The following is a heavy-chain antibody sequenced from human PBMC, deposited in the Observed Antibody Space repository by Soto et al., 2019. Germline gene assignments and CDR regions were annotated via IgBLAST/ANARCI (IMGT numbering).Heavy chain of an antibody. V-gene: IGHV3-33*01. D-gene: IGHD6-6*01. CDR1: GFTFSSYG. Sequence: PGGSLRLSCAASGFTFSSYGMHWVRQAPGKGLEWVAVIWYDGSNKYYADSVKGRFTISRDNSKNTLYLQMNSLRAEDTAVYYCARDWDSSSSLWFDPWGQGTLVTVSS. J-gene: IGHJ5*02. CDR2: IWYDGSNK. CDR3: ARDWDSSSSLWFDP.